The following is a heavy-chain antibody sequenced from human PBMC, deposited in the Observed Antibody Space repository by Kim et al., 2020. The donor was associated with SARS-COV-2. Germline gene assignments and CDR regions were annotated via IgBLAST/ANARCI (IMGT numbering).Heavy chain of an antibody. J-gene: IGHJ6*02. D-gene: IGHD6-13*01. CDR2: INPSGGST. CDR3: ASGGPTIAATGTNYYYGMDV. CDR1: GYTFTSYY. Sequence: ASVKVSCKASGYTFTSYYMHWVRQAPGQGLEWMGIINPSGGSTSCAQKFQGRVTMTRDTSTSTVYMELSSLRSEDTAVYYCASGGPTIAATGTNYYYGMDVWGQGTTVTVSS. V-gene: IGHV1-46*01.